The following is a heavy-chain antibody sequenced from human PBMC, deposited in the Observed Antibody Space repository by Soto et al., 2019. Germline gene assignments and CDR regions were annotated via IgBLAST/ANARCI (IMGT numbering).Heavy chain of an antibody. CDR2: IYYSGST. D-gene: IGHD2-15*01. J-gene: IGHJ5*02. CDR1: GESFSGYY. V-gene: IGHV4-59*01. CDR3: ARGYCSGGSCYFGWFDP. Sequence: SETLSLTCAVYGESFSGYYWSWIRQPPGKGLEWIGYIYYSGSTNYNPSLKSQVTISVDTSKNQFSLKLSSVTAADTAVYYCARGYCSGGSCYFGWFDPWGQGTLVTVSS.